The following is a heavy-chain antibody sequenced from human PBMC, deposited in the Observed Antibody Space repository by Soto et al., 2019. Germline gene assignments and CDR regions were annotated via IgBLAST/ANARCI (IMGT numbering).Heavy chain of an antibody. V-gene: IGHV1-69*13. CDR3: ARDSGYGYCSGGSCYSSDYYYYGMDV. CDR1: GGTFSSYA. Sequence: SVRVSCKASGGTFSSYAISWVRQAPGQGLEWMGGIIPIFGTANYAQKFQGRVTITADESTSTAYMELSSLRSEDTAVYYCARDSGYGYCSGGSCYSSDYYYYGMDVWGQGTTVTVSS. J-gene: IGHJ6*02. D-gene: IGHD2-15*01. CDR2: IIPIFGTA.